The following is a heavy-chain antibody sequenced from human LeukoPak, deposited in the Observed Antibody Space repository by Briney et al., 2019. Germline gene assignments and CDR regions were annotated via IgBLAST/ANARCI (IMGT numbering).Heavy chain of an antibody. Sequence: GASVKVSCKASGGTFSSYAISWVRQAPGQGLEWMGGIIPIFGTANYAQKFQGRVTITADESTSTAYMELSSLRSEDTAVYYCAGVGIEWLATGPSWGQGTLVTVSS. CDR3: AGVGIEWLATGPS. CDR1: GGTFSSYA. CDR2: IIPIFGTA. V-gene: IGHV1-69*13. J-gene: IGHJ5*02. D-gene: IGHD6-19*01.